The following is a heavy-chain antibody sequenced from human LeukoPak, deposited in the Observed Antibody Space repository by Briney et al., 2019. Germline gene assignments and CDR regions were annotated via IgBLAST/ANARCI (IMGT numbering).Heavy chain of an antibody. V-gene: IGHV3-21*01. J-gene: IGHJ4*02. Sequence: GSLRLSCAASGFTFSSYSMNWVRQAPGKGLEWVSSISSSSSYIYYADSVKGRFTISRDNAKNSLYLQMNSLRAEDTAVYYCARPPRYSSGWYDYWGQGTLVTVSS. CDR1: GFTFSSYS. D-gene: IGHD6-19*01. CDR3: ARPPRYSSGWYDY. CDR2: ISSSSSYI.